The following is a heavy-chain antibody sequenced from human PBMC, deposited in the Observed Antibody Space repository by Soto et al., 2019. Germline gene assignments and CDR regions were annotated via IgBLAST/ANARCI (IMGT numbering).Heavy chain of an antibody. D-gene: IGHD6-13*01. CDR2: IIPIFGTA. CDR1: VGTFSSYA. Sequence: GDSVRVSFKASVGTFSSYAISWVRQAPGQGLEWMGGIIPIFGTANYAQKFQGRVTITADEYTSKDYMELSSLRYEDTAVYYCARAGYSSSRGNDYWGQGTLVTVSS. J-gene: IGHJ4*02. CDR3: ARAGYSSSRGNDY. V-gene: IGHV1-69*13.